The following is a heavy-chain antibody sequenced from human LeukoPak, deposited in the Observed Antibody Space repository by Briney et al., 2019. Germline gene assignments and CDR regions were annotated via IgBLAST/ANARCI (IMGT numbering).Heavy chain of an antibody. D-gene: IGHD3-9*01. CDR2: ISGSGGST. V-gene: IGHV3-23*01. CDR3: AKDPGVLTGYYAEGDY. J-gene: IGHJ4*02. CDR1: GFTFSSYA. Sequence: GGSLRLSCAASGFTFSSYAMSWVRQAPGKGLEWVSAISGSGGSTYYADSVKGRFTISRDKSKNTLYLQMNSLRAEDTAVYYCAKDPGVLTGYYAEGDYWGQGTLVTVSS.